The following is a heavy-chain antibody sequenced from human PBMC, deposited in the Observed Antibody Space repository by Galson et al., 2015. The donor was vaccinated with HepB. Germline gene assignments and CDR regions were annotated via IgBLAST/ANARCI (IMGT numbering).Heavy chain of an antibody. D-gene: IGHD2-15*01. CDR1: GFVFSEYG. V-gene: IGHV3-30*18. CDR3: AKDKYCGGGSCYGLDY. CDR2: VAHDGTVQ. J-gene: IGHJ4*02. Sequence: SLRLSCAASGFVFSEYGMHWVRQPPGKALEWVAVVAHDGTVQYYADSVKGRFTISRDNSKNTLYLQMNSLRVEDTAVYYCAKDKYCGGGSCYGLDYWGQGALVTVSS.